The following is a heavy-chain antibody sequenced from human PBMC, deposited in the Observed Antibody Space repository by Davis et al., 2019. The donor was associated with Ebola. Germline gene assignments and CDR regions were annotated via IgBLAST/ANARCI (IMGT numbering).Heavy chain of an antibody. CDR3: AKDPQKWELHYYYGMDV. CDR1: GFTFSSYG. Sequence: GESLKISCAASGFTFSSYGMHWVRQAPGKGLEWVAVISYDGSNKYYADSVKGRFTISRDNSKNTLYLQMNSLRAEDTAVYYCAKDPQKWELHYYYGMDVWGQGTTVTVSS. J-gene: IGHJ6*02. D-gene: IGHD1-26*01. V-gene: IGHV3-30*18. CDR2: ISYDGSNK.